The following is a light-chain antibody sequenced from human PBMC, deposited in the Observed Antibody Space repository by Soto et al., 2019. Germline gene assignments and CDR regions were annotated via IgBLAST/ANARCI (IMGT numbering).Light chain of an antibody. V-gene: IGKV3-20*01. J-gene: IGKJ4*01. Sequence: EIVLTQSPGTLSLSPGERATLSCRASQSVSSSYLACYQQKPGQAPRLLIYGASSRATGIPDMFSGSGSGTDFTLTISRLEPEDFAVYYCQQYGSSPLTFGGGTKVEIK. CDR2: GAS. CDR1: QSVSSSY. CDR3: QQYGSSPLT.